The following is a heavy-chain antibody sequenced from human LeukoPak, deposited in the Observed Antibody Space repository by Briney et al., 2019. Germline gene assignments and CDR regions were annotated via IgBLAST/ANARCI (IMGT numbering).Heavy chain of an antibody. J-gene: IGHJ3*02. CDR1: GFTFSSYA. Sequence: PGGSLRLSCAASGFTFSSYAMSWVRQAPGKGLEWVSAISGSGGSTYYADSVKGRFTISRDNSKNTLYLQMNSLRAEDTAVYYCAKAPSSGYSSSWYGDAFDIWGQGTMVTVSS. CDR2: ISGSGGST. CDR3: AKAPSSGYSSSWYGDAFDI. V-gene: IGHV3-23*01. D-gene: IGHD6-13*01.